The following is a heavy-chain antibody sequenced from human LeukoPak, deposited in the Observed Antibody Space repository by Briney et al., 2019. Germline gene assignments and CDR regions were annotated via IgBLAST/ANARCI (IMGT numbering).Heavy chain of an antibody. CDR1: GGSISSYY. Sequence: SETQSLTCTVSGGSISSYYWSWIRQPPGKGLEWIGYIYYSGSTNYNPSLKSRVTISVDTSKNQFSLKLSSVTAADTAVYYCARGGSYSFDYWGQGTLVTVSS. V-gene: IGHV4-59*01. CDR2: IYYSGST. J-gene: IGHJ4*02. CDR3: ARGGSYSFDY. D-gene: IGHD1-26*01.